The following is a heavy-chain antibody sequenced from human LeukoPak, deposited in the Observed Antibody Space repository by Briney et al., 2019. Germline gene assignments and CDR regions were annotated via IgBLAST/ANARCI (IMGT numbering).Heavy chain of an antibody. D-gene: IGHD6-6*01. J-gene: IGHJ3*02. V-gene: IGHV1-2*02. CDR3: ARDRNSGSSLDI. CDR2: IYPYSGDT. CDR1: GYTFNGYY. Sequence: GASVKVSCKASGYTFNGYYIHWVRQAPGQGLEWMGWIYPYSGDTNYAQNFQGRVTVTRDTSISTAYMELSSLKSDDTAVYYCARDRNSGSSLDIWGQGTMLTVSS.